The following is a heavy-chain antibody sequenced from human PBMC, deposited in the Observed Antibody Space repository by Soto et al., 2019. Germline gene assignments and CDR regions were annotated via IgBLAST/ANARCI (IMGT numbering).Heavy chain of an antibody. V-gene: IGHV2-5*02. CDR3: AHSLASCGGDCNGEVYFQH. CDR2: IYWDDDK. D-gene: IGHD2-21*02. J-gene: IGHJ1*01. Sequence: QITLKESGPTLVKPTQTLTLTCTFSGFSLSTSGVGVGCIRQPPGKALEWLALIYWDDDKRYSPSLKSRLTITKDTSKNQVLLTMTNMDPVDTATYYCAHSLASCGGDCNGEVYFQHWGQATLVTVSS. CDR1: GFSLSTSGVG.